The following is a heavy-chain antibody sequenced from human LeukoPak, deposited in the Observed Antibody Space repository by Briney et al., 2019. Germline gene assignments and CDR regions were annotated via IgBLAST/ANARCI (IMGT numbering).Heavy chain of an antibody. CDR1: GGSISSYY. CDR2: VYYSGST. CDR3: ATYGSGSYYRADWFDP. J-gene: IGHJ5*02. V-gene: IGHV4-59*01. D-gene: IGHD3-10*01. Sequence: SETLSLTCTVSGGSISSYYWSWIRQPPGKGLEWIGYVYYSGSTNYNPSLKSRVTISVDTSKNQFSLKLSSVTAADTAVYYCATYGSGSYYRADWFDPWGQGTLVTVSS.